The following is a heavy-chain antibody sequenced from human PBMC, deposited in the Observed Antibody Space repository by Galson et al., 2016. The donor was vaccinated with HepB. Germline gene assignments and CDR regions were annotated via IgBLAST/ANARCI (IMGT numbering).Heavy chain of an antibody. CDR1: GGSFNAYY. CDR2: INYTGST. Sequence: SETLSLTCGVYGGSFNAYYWSWIRQPTGKGLEWIGEINYTGSTKYNPSLKSRVTISVDTSKNQFSLKLTSLTAADTAMYFCARVVVAATNWFDPWGQGTLVTVSS. CDR3: ARVVVAATNWFDP. D-gene: IGHD2-15*01. J-gene: IGHJ5*02. V-gene: IGHV4-34*01.